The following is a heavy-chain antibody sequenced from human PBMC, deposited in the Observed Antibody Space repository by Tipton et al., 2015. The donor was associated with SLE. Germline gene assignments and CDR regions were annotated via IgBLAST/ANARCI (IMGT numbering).Heavy chain of an antibody. V-gene: IGHV4-59*12. J-gene: IGHJ6*03. CDR1: GDSISSYY. Sequence: TLSLTCTVSGDSISSYYWSWIRQPPGKGLEWIGYIYHTGSTNYNPSLKSRVTISVDTSKNQFSLKLNSVTAADTAVYYCARAPGLERPYYYYYYMDVWGKGTTVTVSS. D-gene: IGHD1-1*01. CDR3: ARAPGLERPYYYYYYMDV. CDR2: IYHTGST.